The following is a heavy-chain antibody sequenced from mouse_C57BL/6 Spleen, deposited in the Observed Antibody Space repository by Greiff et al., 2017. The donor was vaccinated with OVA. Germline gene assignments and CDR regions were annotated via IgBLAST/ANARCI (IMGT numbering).Heavy chain of an antibody. CDR2: INPSNGGT. V-gene: IGHV1-53*01. CDR3: ARSNYGSSYVSY. Sequence: QVQLQQSGTELVKPGASVKLSCKASGYTFTSYWMHWVKQRPGQGLEWIGNINPSNGGTNYNEKFKSKATLTVDKSSSTAYMQLSSLTSEDSAVYYCARSNYGSSYVSYWGQGTTLTVSS. J-gene: IGHJ2*01. D-gene: IGHD1-1*01. CDR1: GYTFTSYW.